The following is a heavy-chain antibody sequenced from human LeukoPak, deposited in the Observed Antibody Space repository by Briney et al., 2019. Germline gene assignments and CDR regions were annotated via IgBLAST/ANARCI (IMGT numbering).Heavy chain of an antibody. Sequence: GGSLRLSCAASGFTFSSYWMSWVRQAPGKGLEWVANIKQDGSEKYYVDSVKGRFTISRDNAKNSLYLQMNSLRAEDTAVYYCARAERGYDFWSGYPRYYYYYMDVWGKGTTVTVSS. CDR1: GFTFSSYW. D-gene: IGHD3-3*01. V-gene: IGHV3-7*01. J-gene: IGHJ6*03. CDR2: IKQDGSEK. CDR3: ARAERGYDFWSGYPRYYYYYMDV.